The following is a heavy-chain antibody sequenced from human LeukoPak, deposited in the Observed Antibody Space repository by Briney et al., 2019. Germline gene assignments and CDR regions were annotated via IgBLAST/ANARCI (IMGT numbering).Heavy chain of an antibody. D-gene: IGHD2-2*01. CDR1: GFTFSSYA. Sequence: GGSLRLSCAASGFTFSSYAMTWVRQAPGKGLEWVSAISGSGGSTYYADSVKGRFTISRDNAKNSLYLQMNSLRAEDTAVYYCARDRVVVVPAAMAPYYYMDVWGKGTTVTVSS. V-gene: IGHV3-23*01. J-gene: IGHJ6*03. CDR2: ISGSGGST. CDR3: ARDRVVVVPAAMAPYYYMDV.